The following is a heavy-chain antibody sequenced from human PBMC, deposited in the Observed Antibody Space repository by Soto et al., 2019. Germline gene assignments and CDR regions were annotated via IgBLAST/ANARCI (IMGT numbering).Heavy chain of an antibody. CDR1: GYTFSNYY. Sequence: EASVKVSCKGAGYTFSNYYMHWVRQAPGQGLEWMGIINPSGDSTSYAQEFQGRVTMTRETSTSTLYMELSSLRSEDTAVYYCARATRSGSPHFDHWGQGTLVTVSS. CDR3: ARATRSGSPHFDH. V-gene: IGHV1-46*01. D-gene: IGHD5-12*01. CDR2: INPSGDST. J-gene: IGHJ4*02.